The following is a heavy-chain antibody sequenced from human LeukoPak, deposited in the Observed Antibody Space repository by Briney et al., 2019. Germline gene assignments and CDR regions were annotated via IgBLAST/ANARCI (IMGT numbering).Heavy chain of an antibody. D-gene: IGHD3-10*01. V-gene: IGHV4-59*01. Sequence: KPSETLSLTCTVSGGSISSYYWSWIRQPPGKGLEWIGYIYFSGSTNYNPSLKSRVTISVDTSKNQFSLKLSSVTAADTAVYYCARAPYYYGSGSYYLDYWGQGTLVTVSS. CDR3: ARAPYYYGSGSYYLDY. J-gene: IGHJ4*02. CDR2: IYFSGST. CDR1: GGSISSYY.